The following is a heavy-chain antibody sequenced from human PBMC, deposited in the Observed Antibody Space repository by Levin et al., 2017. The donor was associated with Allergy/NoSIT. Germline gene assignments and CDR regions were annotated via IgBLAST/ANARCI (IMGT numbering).Heavy chain of an antibody. CDR2: ISYDGSNK. Sequence: GGSLRLSCAASGFTFSSYGMHWVRQAPGKGLEWVAVISYDGSNKYYADSVKGRFTISRDNSKNTLYLQMNSLRAEDTAVYYCAKEEYYGSGSYYNVWGYYYYYGMDVWGQGTTVTVSS. CDR1: GFTFSSYG. D-gene: IGHD3-10*01. J-gene: IGHJ6*02. V-gene: IGHV3-30*18. CDR3: AKEEYYGSGSYYNVWGYYYYYGMDV.